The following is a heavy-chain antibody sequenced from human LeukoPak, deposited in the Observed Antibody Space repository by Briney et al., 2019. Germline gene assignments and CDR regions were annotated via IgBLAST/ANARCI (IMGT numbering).Heavy chain of an antibody. CDR2: IDHSGST. D-gene: IGHD6-19*01. CDR1: GGSFSGYY. V-gene: IGHV4-34*01. Sequence: SETLSLTCAVYGGSFSGYYWSWIRQPPGKGLEWTGSIDHSGSTYYNPSLKSRITISVDTSKNQFSLKLSSVTAADTAVYYCARDSALAQAVMFDYWGRGTLVTVSS. J-gene: IGHJ4*02. CDR3: ARDSALAQAVMFDY.